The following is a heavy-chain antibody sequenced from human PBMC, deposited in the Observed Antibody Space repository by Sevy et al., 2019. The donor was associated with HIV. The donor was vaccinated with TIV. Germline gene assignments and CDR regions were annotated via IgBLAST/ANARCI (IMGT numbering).Heavy chain of an antibody. CDR3: AREGCTKPHDY. J-gene: IGHJ4*02. Sequence: GGSLRLSCAASGFDFSIYSMSWVRQAPGKGLERVSTLSFGCGKMNYADSVKGRFTISRDNSKSSVYLQMNNMRVEDTAVYYCAREGCTKPHDYWGQGTLVTVSS. V-gene: IGHV3-23*01. CDR2: LSFGCGKM. CDR1: GFDFSIYS. D-gene: IGHD2-8*01.